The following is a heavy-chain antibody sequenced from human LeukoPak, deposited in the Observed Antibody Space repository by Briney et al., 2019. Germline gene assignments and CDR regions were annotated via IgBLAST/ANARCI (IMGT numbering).Heavy chain of an antibody. CDR2: IIPILGIA. D-gene: IGHD5-18*01. CDR1: GGTFISYA. CDR3: ASYSYGSVPFDY. Sequence: SVKVSCKASGGTFISYAISWVRQAPGQGLEWMGRIIPILGIANYAQKFQGRVTITADKSTSTAYMELSSLRSGDTAVYYCASYSYGSVPFDYWGQGTLVTVSS. J-gene: IGHJ4*02. V-gene: IGHV1-69*04.